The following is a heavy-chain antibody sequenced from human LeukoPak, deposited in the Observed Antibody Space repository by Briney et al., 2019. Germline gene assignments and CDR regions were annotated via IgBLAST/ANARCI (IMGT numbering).Heavy chain of an antibody. Sequence: ASVKVSCKVSEYTLTELSMHWVRQAPGKGLEWTGGFDPEDGETIYAQKFQGRVTMTEDTSTDTAYMELSSLRSEDTAVYYCATGIAAVYGMDVWGQGTTVTVSS. J-gene: IGHJ6*02. CDR2: FDPEDGET. CDR1: EYTLTELS. D-gene: IGHD6-6*01. CDR3: ATGIAAVYGMDV. V-gene: IGHV1-24*01.